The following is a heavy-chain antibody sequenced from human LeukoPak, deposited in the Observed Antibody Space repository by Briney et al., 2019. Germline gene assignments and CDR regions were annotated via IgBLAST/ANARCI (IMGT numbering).Heavy chain of an antibody. CDR1: GGTFSSYA. CDR2: IIPIFGTA. J-gene: IGHJ4*02. CDR3: ATEANSGSYNY. Sequence: EASVKVSCKASGGTFSSYAISWVRQAPGQGLEWMGGIIPIFGTANYAQKFQGRVTMTEDTSTDTAYMELSSLRSEDTAVYYCATEANSGSYNYWGQGTLVTVSS. D-gene: IGHD1-26*01. V-gene: IGHV1-69*06.